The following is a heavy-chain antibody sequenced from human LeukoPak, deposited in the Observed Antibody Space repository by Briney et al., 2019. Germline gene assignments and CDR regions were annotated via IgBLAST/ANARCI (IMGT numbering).Heavy chain of an antibody. CDR1: GFTFSDYS. V-gene: IGHV3-48*01. CDR2: ISRSSGTI. D-gene: IGHD2-21*01. Sequence: GGSLRLSCAASGFTFSDYSMNWVRQAPGKGLEWVSYISRSSGTIFYADSVKGRFTISRDNAKNSLYLQMNSLRAEDTAVYYCAKELWFDYWGQGTLVTVSS. J-gene: IGHJ4*02. CDR3: AKELWFDY.